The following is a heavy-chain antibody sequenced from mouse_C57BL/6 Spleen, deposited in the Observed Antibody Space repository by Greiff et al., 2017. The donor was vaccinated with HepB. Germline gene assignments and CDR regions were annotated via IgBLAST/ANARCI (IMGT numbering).Heavy chain of an antibody. J-gene: IGHJ4*01. Sequence: EVQLQQSGPELVKPGASVKIPCKASGYTFTDYNMDWVKQSHGKSLEWIGDINPNNGGTIYNQKFKGKATLTVDKSSSTAYMELRSLTSEDTAVYYCARSSYDYYAMDYWGQGTSVTVSS. CDR1: GYTFTDYN. D-gene: IGHD1-1*01. CDR2: INPNNGGT. V-gene: IGHV1-18*01. CDR3: ARSSYDYYAMDY.